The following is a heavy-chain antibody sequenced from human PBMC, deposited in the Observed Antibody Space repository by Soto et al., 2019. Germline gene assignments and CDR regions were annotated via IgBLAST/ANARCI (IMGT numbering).Heavy chain of an antibody. D-gene: IGHD7-27*01. CDR3: ARDTGDGTFDF. CDR1: GYTFTSYA. Sequence: ASVKVSCKASGYTFTSYAMHWVRQAPGQRLEWMGWINAGNGNTKSSQKFQDRVTISRDTSASTAHMELTSLRSEDTAVYYCARDTGDGTFDFWGQGTLVTVSS. J-gene: IGHJ4*02. CDR2: INAGNGNT. V-gene: IGHV1-3*01.